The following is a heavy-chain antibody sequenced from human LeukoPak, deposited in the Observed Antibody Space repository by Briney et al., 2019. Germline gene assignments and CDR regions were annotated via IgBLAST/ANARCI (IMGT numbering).Heavy chain of an antibody. D-gene: IGHD4-17*01. CDR1: GFIFSSYW. V-gene: IGHV3-7*01. CDR2: IKQDGSEK. J-gene: IGHJ6*03. Sequence: GGSLRLSCAASGFIFSSYWMSWVRQAPGKGLEWVASIKQDGSEKYYVDSVKGRFTISRDNAKNSLYLQMNSLRAEDTAVYYCARSPSLYGDYPSLDYYYYYMDVWGKGTTVTVSS. CDR3: ARSPSLYGDYPSLDYYYYYMDV.